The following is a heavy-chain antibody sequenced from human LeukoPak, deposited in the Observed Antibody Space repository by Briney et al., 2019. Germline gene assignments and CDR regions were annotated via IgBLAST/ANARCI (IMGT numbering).Heavy chain of an antibody. D-gene: IGHD2-2*01. CDR1: GFSFSSHW. V-gene: IGHV3-23*01. CDR3: AKARIGYCSSTSCYGYFDY. CDR2: ISGSGGST. Sequence: GGSLRLSCAASGFSFSSHWMSWVRQAPGKGLEWVSAISGSGGSTYYADSVKGRFTISRDNSKNTLYLQMNSLRAEDTAVYYCAKARIGYCSSTSCYGYFDYWGQGTLVTVSS. J-gene: IGHJ4*02.